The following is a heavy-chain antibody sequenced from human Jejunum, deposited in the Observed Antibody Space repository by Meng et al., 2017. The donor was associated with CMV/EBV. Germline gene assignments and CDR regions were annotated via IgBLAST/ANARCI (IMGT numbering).Heavy chain of an antibody. CDR3: ARAVRGIRNSSGYYGAFDI. CDR1: GYY. D-gene: IGHD3-22*01. V-gene: IGHV4-31*02. Sequence: GYYWSWIRQHPGKGLEWIGYIYYSGSTYYNPSLKSRVTISVDTSKNQFSLKLSSVTAADTAVYYCARAVRGIRNSSGYYGAFDIWGQGTMVTVSS. J-gene: IGHJ3*02. CDR2: IYYSGST.